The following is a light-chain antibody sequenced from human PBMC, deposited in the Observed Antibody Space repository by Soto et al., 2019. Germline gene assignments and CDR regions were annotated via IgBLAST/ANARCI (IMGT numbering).Light chain of an antibody. J-gene: IGKJ4*01. V-gene: IGKV3-11*01. CDR3: QQRSNWPPVT. Sequence: EIVLTQSPATLSLSPGERATLSCRASQSIDRHLAWYRQKPGQAPRLLIYDASNRATGIPARFSGSGSGTDFTLTISSLEPEDFGVYYSQQRSNWPPVTFGGGTKVEIK. CDR1: QSIDRH. CDR2: DAS.